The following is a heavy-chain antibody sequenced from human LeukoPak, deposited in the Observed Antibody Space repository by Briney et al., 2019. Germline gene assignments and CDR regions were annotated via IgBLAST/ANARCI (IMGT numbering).Heavy chain of an antibody. CDR2: IYYSGST. J-gene: IGHJ4*02. CDR3: ATMVQGVHTYFGS. D-gene: IGHD3-10*01. CDR1: GGSISSYY. Sequence: RPSETLSLTCTVSGGSISSYYWSWIRQPPGKGLEWIGYIYYSGSTNYNPSLKGRVTMSLDTSKNQLSLKLSSVTAADTAVYYCATMVQGVHTYFGSWGQGNLVAVSS. V-gene: IGHV4-59*01.